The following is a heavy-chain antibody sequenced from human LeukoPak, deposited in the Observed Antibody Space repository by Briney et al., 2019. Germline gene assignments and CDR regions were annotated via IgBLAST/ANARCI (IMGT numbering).Heavy chain of an antibody. Sequence: SETLSLTCTVSGGSINSYYWTWIRQPPGKGLEWIGNIYNSGNTNYNPSLKSRVTISVDTSKNQFSLKLSSVTAADTAVYYCARGRSGSYYYYYYYMDVWGKGTTVTVSS. J-gene: IGHJ6*03. D-gene: IGHD1-26*01. CDR3: ARGRSGSYYYYYYYMDV. V-gene: IGHV4-59*12. CDR1: GGSINSYY. CDR2: IYNSGNT.